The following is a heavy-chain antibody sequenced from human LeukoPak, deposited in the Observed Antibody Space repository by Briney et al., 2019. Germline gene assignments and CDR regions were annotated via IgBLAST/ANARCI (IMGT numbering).Heavy chain of an antibody. Sequence: SETLSLTCAVYGGSFSGYYWSWIRQPPGKGLEWIGEINHSGSTNYNPSLKSRVTISVDTSKNQFSLKLSSVTAADTAVNYCARGNLYYYYYGMDVWGQGTTVTVSS. CDR3: ARGNLYYYYYGMDV. CDR2: INHSGST. J-gene: IGHJ6*02. CDR1: GGSFSGYY. V-gene: IGHV4-34*01.